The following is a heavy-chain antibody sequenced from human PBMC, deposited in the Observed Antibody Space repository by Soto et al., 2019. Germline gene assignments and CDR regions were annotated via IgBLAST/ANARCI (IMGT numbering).Heavy chain of an antibody. D-gene: IGHD3-10*01. Sequence: ASVKVSCKASGYTFTGYYMHWVRQAPGQGLEWMGWINPNSGGTNYAQKFQGWVTMTRDTSISTAFMELSRLRSDDTAVYYCARGRSYGSGSYAFDIGGQGTMVTVSS. CDR2: INPNSGGT. CDR3: ARGRSYGSGSYAFDI. CDR1: GYTFTGYY. J-gene: IGHJ3*02. V-gene: IGHV1-2*04.